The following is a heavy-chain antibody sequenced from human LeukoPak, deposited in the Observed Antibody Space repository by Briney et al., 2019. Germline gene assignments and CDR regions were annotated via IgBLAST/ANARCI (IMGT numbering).Heavy chain of an antibody. J-gene: IGHJ6*03. Sequence: SETLSLTCRVSGGSFSGYFWSWIRHSPGKGLEWIGETNHRGSTNYNPSLKSRVTISVDTSKNQFSLKLSSVTAADTAVYYCARDSRGIAAAGTKIYYYYYMDVWGKGTTVTISS. CDR3: ARDSRGIAAAGTKIYYYYYMDV. V-gene: IGHV4-34*01. CDR1: GGSFSGYF. D-gene: IGHD6-13*01. CDR2: TNHRGST.